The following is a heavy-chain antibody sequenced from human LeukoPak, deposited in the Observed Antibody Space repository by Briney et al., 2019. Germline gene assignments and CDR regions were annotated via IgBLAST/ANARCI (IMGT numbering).Heavy chain of an antibody. CDR1: GSPFVSYA. J-gene: IGHJ4*02. Sequence: GGPLNLSCPASGSPFVSYAMSWVRQAQGKGLEWVSGVIGSVGTTYYADSGKGRLTFSRDNSKNTLFLQMKSLKAGDPPVIYLAKDSVRDIVLMVYGLWGEGTLVSDSS. CDR2: VIGSVGTT. V-gene: IGHV3-23*01. D-gene: IGHD2-8*01. CDR3: AKDSVRDIVLMVYGL.